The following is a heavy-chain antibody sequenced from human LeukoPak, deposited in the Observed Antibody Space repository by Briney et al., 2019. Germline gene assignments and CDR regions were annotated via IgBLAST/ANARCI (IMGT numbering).Heavy chain of an antibody. V-gene: IGHV3-9*01. CDR3: AKDIARRDDYGDYYYFDY. D-gene: IGHD4-17*01. Sequence: GGSLRLSCAASGFTFDDYAMPWVRQAPGKGLEWVSGISWNSGSIGYADSVKGRFTISRDNAKNSLYLQMNSLRAEDTALYYCAKDIARRDDYGDYYYFDYWGQGTLVTVSS. J-gene: IGHJ4*02. CDR1: GFTFDDYA. CDR2: ISWNSGSI.